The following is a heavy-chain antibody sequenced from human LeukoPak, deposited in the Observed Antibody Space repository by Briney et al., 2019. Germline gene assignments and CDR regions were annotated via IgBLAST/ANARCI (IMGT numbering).Heavy chain of an antibody. CDR3: ARDSDYDFLPGGYYYYMDV. CDR1: GFTFSSYS. V-gene: IGHV3-21*01. J-gene: IGHJ6*03. Sequence: PGGSLRLSCAASGFTFSSYSMNWVRQAPGKGLEWVSSISSSSSYIYYADSVKGRFTISRDNAKNSLYLQMNSLRAEDTAVYYCARDSDYDFLPGGYYYYMDVWGKGTTVTVSS. CDR2: ISSSSSYI. D-gene: IGHD3-3*01.